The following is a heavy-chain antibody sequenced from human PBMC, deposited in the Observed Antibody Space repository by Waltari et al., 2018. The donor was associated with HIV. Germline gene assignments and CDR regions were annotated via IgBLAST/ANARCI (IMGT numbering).Heavy chain of an antibody. CDR2: IYYDGNNK. J-gene: IGHJ6*02. Sequence: QVHLVESGGGVVQPGGSLKRSCAASGFTSRHYLMHWVRQAPGKGLEWVTFIYYDGNNKNYADSVKGRFTISRDNSKKTLYLQMNSLRHEDTAVYYCARGGLAISPAGTRLYTGMDVWGQGTTVTVSS. D-gene: IGHD6-13*01. CDR3: ARGGLAISPAGTRLYTGMDV. V-gene: IGHV3-30*02. CDR1: GFTSRHYL.